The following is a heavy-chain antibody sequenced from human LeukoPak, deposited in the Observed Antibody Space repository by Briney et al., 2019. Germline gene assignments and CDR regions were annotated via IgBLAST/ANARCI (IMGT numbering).Heavy chain of an antibody. CDR3: AREPTVTTVFDY. CDR2: ISWNSGNI. Sequence: GGSLRLSCAASGFTFDDYAMHWVRQAPGKGLEWVSGISWNSGNIGYADSVKGRFTISRDNAKNSLYLQMDSLRAEDTAVYYCAREPTVTTVFDYWGQGTLVTVSS. V-gene: IGHV3-9*01. D-gene: IGHD4-17*01. J-gene: IGHJ4*02. CDR1: GFTFDDYA.